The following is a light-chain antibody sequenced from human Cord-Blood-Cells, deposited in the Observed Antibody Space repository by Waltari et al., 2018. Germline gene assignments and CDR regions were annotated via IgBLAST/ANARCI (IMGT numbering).Light chain of an antibody. CDR1: SSDVGGYNS. CDR2: DVS. Sequence: QSALIQPRSVSGSPGQSVTISCIGPSSDVGGYNSFSWYQQHPGKAPKLMIYDVSKRPSGVPDRFSGSKSGNTASLTISGLQAEDEADYYCCSYAGSYTLVFGGGTKLTVL. CDR3: CSYAGSYTLV. V-gene: IGLV2-11*01. J-gene: IGLJ2*01.